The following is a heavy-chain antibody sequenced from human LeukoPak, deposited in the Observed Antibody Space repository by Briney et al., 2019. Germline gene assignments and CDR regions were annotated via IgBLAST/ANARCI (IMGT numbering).Heavy chain of an antibody. CDR3: ARDIAYGEWSDY. CDR2: IYSGGST. J-gene: IGHJ4*02. Sequence: GGSLRLSCAASGFTVSSNYMSWVRQAPGKGLEWVSVIYSGGSTYYADSVKGRFTISRDNSKNTLYLQMNSLRAEDTAVYYCARDIAYGEWSDYWGQGTLVTVSS. V-gene: IGHV3-66*01. D-gene: IGHD3-10*01. CDR1: GFTVSSNY.